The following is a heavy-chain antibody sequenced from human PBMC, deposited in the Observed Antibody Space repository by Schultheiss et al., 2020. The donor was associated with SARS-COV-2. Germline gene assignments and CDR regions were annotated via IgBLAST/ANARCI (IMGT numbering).Heavy chain of an antibody. CDR2: IYHSGST. D-gene: IGHD6-19*01. Sequence: GSLRLSCTVSGDSISSDNYYWSWFRQPAGKGLEWIGSIYHSGSTYYNPSLKSRVTISVDKSKNQFSLKLSSVTAADTAVYYCARDRRGAVAGGYFDYWGQGTLVTVSS. V-gene: IGHV4-39*07. J-gene: IGHJ4*02. CDR3: ARDRRGAVAGGYFDY. CDR1: GDSISSDNYY.